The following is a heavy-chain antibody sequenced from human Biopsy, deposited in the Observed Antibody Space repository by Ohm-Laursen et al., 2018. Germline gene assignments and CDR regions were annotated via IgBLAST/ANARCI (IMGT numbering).Heavy chain of an antibody. CDR2: IYHSGTT. Sequence: TLSLTCTVSGVSISVDGYYWAWIRQLPGKGLDWIGYIYHSGTTYYNPSLKSRPAMSVDTSKNEFSLRLRSVTAADTAVYHCAKYQLPATATSILDYWGQGALVTVSS. CDR1: GVSISVDGYY. J-gene: IGHJ4*02. D-gene: IGHD4-17*01. CDR3: AKYQLPATATSILDY. V-gene: IGHV4-31*03.